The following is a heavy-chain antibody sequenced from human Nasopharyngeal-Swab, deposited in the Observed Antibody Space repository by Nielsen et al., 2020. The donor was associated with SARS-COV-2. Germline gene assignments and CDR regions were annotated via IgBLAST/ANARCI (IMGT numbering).Heavy chain of an antibody. Sequence: SVKVSCKASGFTFTSSAVQWVRQARGQRLEWIGWIVVGSGSTNFAQKFQERVIITRDMSTGTAYMELNSLSSEDTAVYYCAATLVAGGKGDNYYYGMDVWGQGTTVTVSS. CDR2: IVVGSGST. CDR1: GFTFTSSA. V-gene: IGHV1-58*01. CDR3: AATLVAGGKGDNYYYGMDV. D-gene: IGHD6-19*01. J-gene: IGHJ6*02.